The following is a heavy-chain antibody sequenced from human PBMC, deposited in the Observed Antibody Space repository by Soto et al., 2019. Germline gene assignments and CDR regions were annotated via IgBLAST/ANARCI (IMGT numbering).Heavy chain of an antibody. D-gene: IGHD2-15*01. CDR3: AIDSGPYSVHVYYQTWLDP. CDR2: MSYDGSKK. J-gene: IGHJ5*02. Sequence: QVRLVESGGGVVRPGRSLRLSCVASGFAFTTYGFHWVRQAPGKGLEWVAVMSYDGSKKYYADSVKGRFTVSRDNSKDTLYLHMNSLRTEDTAVYYCAIDSGPYSVHVYYQTWLDPWGQGTLVTVSS. V-gene: IGHV3-30*03. CDR1: GFAFTTYG.